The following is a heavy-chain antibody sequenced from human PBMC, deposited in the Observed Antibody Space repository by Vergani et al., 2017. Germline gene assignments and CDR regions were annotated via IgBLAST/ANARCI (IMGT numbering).Heavy chain of an antibody. CDR2: IDWDDDK. V-gene: IGHV2-70*15. J-gene: IGHJ5*02. CDR1: GFSLSTSGMC. D-gene: IGHD3-16*02. CDR3: ARIRVVEAGNWFDP. Sequence: QVTLRESGPALVKPTQTLTLTCTFSGFSLSTSGMCVSWIRQPPGKALEWLARIDWDDDKYYSTSLKTRLTISKDTSKNQVVLTMTNMDPVDTATYYCARIRVVEAGNWFDPWGQGTLVTVSS.